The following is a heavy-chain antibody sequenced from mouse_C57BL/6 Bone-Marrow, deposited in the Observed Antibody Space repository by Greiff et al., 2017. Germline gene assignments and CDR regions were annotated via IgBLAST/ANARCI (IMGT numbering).Heavy chain of an antibody. J-gene: IGHJ1*03. Sequence: QVQLKESGPGLVAPSQSLSITCTASGFSLTSYGVSWVRQPPGKGLEWLGVIWGDGGTNYHSAPITRLSIIKDNSKSQVSLKLNSLQTDDTATYYWAKAYYYGRSCYWYFDVWGTGTTVTVSS. V-gene: IGHV2-3*01. CDR2: IWGDGGT. CDR1: GFSLTSYG. D-gene: IGHD1-1*01. CDR3: AKAYYYGRSCYWYFDV.